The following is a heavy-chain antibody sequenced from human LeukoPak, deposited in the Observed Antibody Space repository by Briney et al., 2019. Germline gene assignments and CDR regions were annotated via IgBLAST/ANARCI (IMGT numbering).Heavy chain of an antibody. J-gene: IGHJ4*02. CDR3: VRDSASTVSTLFY. CDR1: GGTFNSYG. Sequence: GASVKVSCKTAGGTFNSYGISWARQAPGQGLEWMGGIIPVFGSSDYAQNFQGRLTIATDESTNTAYMELSGLRYEDTAVYYCVRDSASTVSTLFYWGQGTLVTVSS. CDR2: IIPVFGSS. V-gene: IGHV1-69*05. D-gene: IGHD4-11*01.